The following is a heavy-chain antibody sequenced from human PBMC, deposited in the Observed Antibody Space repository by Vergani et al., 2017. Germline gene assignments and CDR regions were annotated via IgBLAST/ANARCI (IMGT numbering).Heavy chain of an antibody. V-gene: IGHV3-21*01. Sequence: EVQLVESGGGLVKRGGSLRLSCAASGFTFSSYSMNWVRQAPGKGLEWVSSISSSSSYIHYSDSLKGRFTSSRDNAKSSLYLQMNSLRAEDTGVYYCARDRYYIGSGSYPYFYYYGMDVWGKGTAVTVSS. J-gene: IGHJ6*04. D-gene: IGHD3-10*01. CDR1: GFTFSSYS. CDR3: ARDRYYIGSGSYPYFYYYGMDV. CDR2: ISSSSSYI.